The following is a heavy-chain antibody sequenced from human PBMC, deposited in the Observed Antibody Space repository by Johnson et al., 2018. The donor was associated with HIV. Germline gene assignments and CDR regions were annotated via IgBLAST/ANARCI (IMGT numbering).Heavy chain of an antibody. J-gene: IGHJ3*02. CDR3: ARDRAPVYSSSSTPFDAFDI. CDR2: ILYDGNNK. V-gene: IGHV3-30-3*01. CDR1: GFTFSSYA. D-gene: IGHD6-6*01. Sequence: QVQLVESRGALVQPGGSLRLSCAASGFTFSSYAMHWVRQAPGKGLEWVAVILYDGNNKYYADSVKGRFTISRDNSKNTLYLQINSLTTEDTAVYYCARDRAPVYSSSSTPFDAFDIWGQGTMVTVSS.